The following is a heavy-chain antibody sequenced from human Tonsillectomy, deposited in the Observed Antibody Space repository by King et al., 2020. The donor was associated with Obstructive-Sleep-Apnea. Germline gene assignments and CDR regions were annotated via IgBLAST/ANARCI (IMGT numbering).Heavy chain of an antibody. CDR2: ISGSGGCT. CDR3: AKAGGLLRAAVDY. V-gene: IGHV3-23*04. CDR1: GFTFSSYA. D-gene: IGHD2-15*01. Sequence: VQLVESGGGLVQPGGSLRLSCAASGFTFSSYAMSWVRQAPGKGLEWDSAISGSGGCTYYADSVKGRLTISRDNSKNTLYLQMNSLRAEDTAVYYCAKAGGLLRAAVDYWGQGTLVTVSS. J-gene: IGHJ4*02.